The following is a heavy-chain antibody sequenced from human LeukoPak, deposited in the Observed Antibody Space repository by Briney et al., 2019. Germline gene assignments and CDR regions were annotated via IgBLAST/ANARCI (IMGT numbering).Heavy chain of an antibody. CDR2: IRYDGSNK. CDR3: ARVLGMEQWLLLFDY. CDR1: GFTFSSYG. J-gene: IGHJ4*02. Sequence: GGSLRLSCAASGFTFSSYGMYWVRQAPGKGLEWVAFIRYDGSNKYYADSVKGRFTISRDNSKNTLYLQMNSLRAEDTAVYYCARVLGMEQWLLLFDYWGQGTLVTVSS. V-gene: IGHV3-30*02. D-gene: IGHD6-19*01.